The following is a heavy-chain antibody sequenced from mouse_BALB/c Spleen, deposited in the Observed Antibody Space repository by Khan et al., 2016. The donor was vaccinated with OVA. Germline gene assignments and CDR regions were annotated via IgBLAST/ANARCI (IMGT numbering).Heavy chain of an antibody. Sequence: QIQLVQSGAELAKPGASVKMSCKASGYTFTTYWMHWVKQRPGQGLEWIGYINPTSGYTDYNEKFKDRATLTVDKSSSTAYMQLNSLTSEDSAVYYCTRDRIDYGGQGTTRTVSS. CDR3: TRDRIDY. CDR2: INPTSGYT. J-gene: IGHJ2*01. V-gene: IGHV1-7*01. CDR1: GYTFTTYW.